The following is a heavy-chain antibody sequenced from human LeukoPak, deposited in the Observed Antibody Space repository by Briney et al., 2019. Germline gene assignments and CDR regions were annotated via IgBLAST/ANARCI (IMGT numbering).Heavy chain of an antibody. CDR2: IYGGDST. J-gene: IGHJ3*02. CDR1: GLTVSRNS. V-gene: IGHV3-66*01. Sequence: PGGSLRLSCAVSGLTVSRNSMNWVRQAPGKGLEWVSVIYGGDSTYYADSVKGRFTISRDNSKNTLYLQMNSLRAEDTAVYYCARSGYNYGRGAFDIWGHGTMVTVSS. CDR3: ARSGYNYGRGAFDI. D-gene: IGHD5-18*01.